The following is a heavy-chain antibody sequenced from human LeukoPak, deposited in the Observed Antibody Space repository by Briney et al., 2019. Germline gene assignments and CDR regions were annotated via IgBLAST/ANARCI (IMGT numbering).Heavy chain of an antibody. J-gene: IGHJ5*02. Sequence: EASVKVSCKASGGTFSSYAISWVRQAPGQGLEWMGGIIPIFGTANYAQKFQGRVTITADESTSTAYMELSSLRSEDTAVYYCARCLDYQITNWFDPWGQGTLVTVSS. CDR3: ARCLDYQITNWFDP. CDR1: GGTFSSYA. V-gene: IGHV1-69*13. D-gene: IGHD3/OR15-3a*01. CDR2: IIPIFGTA.